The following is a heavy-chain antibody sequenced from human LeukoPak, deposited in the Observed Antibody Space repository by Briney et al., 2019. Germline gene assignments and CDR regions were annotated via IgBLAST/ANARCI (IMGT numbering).Heavy chain of an antibody. V-gene: IGHV3-7*04. CDR1: GFTFSSYW. CDR3: ARDGGGWTFFDY. D-gene: IGHD6-19*01. J-gene: IGHJ4*02. Sequence: GGSLRLSCAASGFTFSSYWMSWVRQALGKGLEWVANIKQDGSEKYYVDSVKGRFTISRDNAKNSVFLQMNSLRAEDTAVYYCARDGGGWTFFDYWGQGTPVTVSS. CDR2: IKQDGSEK.